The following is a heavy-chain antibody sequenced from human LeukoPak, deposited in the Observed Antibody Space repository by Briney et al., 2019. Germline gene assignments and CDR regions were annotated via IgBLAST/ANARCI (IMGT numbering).Heavy chain of an antibody. CDR3: ARIGHGANSHLKWYFDL. CDR1: GVSISTSIYY. Sequence: SETLSLTCTVSGVSISTSIYYWAWIRQPPGKELEWIGTLFYSGSAYYNPSLKNRLTLPLNTSKNQFSLKLTSVTAADTAVYYCARIGHGANSHLKWYFDLWGRGILVTVSS. J-gene: IGHJ2*01. D-gene: IGHD4-23*01. V-gene: IGHV4-39*01. CDR2: LFYSGSA.